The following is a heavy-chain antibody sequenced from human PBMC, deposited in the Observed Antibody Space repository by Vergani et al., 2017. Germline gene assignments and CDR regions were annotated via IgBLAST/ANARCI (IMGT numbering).Heavy chain of an antibody. J-gene: IGHJ4*02. CDR1: GFTFSSYA. CDR2: ISWNSGSI. V-gene: IGHV3-9*01. Sequence: EVQLLESGGGLVQPGGSLRLSCAASGFTFSSYAMSWVRQAPGKGLEWVSGISWNSGSIGYADSVKGRFTISRDNAKNSLYLQMNSLRAEDTALYYCAKKKGYFDYWGQGTLVTVSS. CDR3: AKKKGYFDY.